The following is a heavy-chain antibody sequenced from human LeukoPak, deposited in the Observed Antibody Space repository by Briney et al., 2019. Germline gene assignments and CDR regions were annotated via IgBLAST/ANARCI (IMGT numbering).Heavy chain of an antibody. Sequence: GGSLRLSCAASGFTFSSYSMNWVRQAPGKGLEWLSYISGSSSTIYYADSVKGRFTISRDNAKNSLYLQMNSLRAEDTAVYYCARESLGYCSGSTCYYFYMDFWGKGTTVTVSS. J-gene: IGHJ6*03. D-gene: IGHD2-15*01. V-gene: IGHV3-48*04. CDR3: ARESLGYCSGSTCYYFYMDF. CDR1: GFTFSSYS. CDR2: ISGSSSTI.